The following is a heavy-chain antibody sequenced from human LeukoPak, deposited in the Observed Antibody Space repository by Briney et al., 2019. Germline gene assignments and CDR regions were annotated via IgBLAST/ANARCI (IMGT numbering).Heavy chain of an antibody. CDR2: IYSGGST. V-gene: IGHV3-66*01. CDR1: GFTVSSNY. Sequence: GGSLRLSCAASGFTVSSNYMSWVRQAPGKGLEWVSVIYSGGSTYYADSVKGRFTISRDNSKNTLYLQMNSLRAEDTAVYYCARSPATSGWYGYWGQGTLVTVSS. D-gene: IGHD6-19*01. J-gene: IGHJ4*02. CDR3: ARSPATSGWYGY.